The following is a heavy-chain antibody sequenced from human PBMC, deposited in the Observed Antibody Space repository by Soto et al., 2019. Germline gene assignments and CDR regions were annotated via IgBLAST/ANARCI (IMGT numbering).Heavy chain of an antibody. CDR1: GFTFSSYG. J-gene: IGHJ6*02. CDR2: IWYDGSNK. D-gene: IGHD3-16*01. CDR3: ARDPWGNYHYYYGMDV. Sequence: GSLRLSCAASGFTFSSYGMHWVRQAPGKGLEWVAVIWYDGSNKYYADSVKGRFTISRDNSKNTLYLQMNSLRAEDTAVYYCARDPWGNYHYYYGMDVWGQGTTVTVSS. V-gene: IGHV3-33*01.